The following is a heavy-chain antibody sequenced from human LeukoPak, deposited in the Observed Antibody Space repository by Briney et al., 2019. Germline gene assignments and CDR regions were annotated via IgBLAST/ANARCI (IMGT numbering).Heavy chain of an antibody. CDR2: ISYDGSYK. CDR1: RXTLSSYW. Sequence: GGSLRLSCAASRXTLSSYWMHWVRQAPGKGLEWVAVISYDGSYKFYADSVKGRFTISRDNSKSTLYLQMNSLRAEDTAVYYCAKDRYSGLNTIDYWGQGTLVTVSS. D-gene: IGHD6-13*01. J-gene: IGHJ4*02. V-gene: IGHV3-30*18. CDR3: AKDRYSGLNTIDY.